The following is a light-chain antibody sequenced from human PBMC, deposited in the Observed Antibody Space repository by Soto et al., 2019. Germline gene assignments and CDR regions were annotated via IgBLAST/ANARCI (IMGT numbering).Light chain of an antibody. CDR2: DAS. CDR3: QQLHGYPIT. Sequence: DIQMTQSPSTLSASVGDRVTITCRASQSISSWLAWYQQKPGKAPKLLIYDASSLESGVPSRFSGSGSGTEFTLTISSLQPDDFATYYCQQLHGYPITFGQGTRLEIK. J-gene: IGKJ5*01. CDR1: QSISSW. V-gene: IGKV1-5*01.